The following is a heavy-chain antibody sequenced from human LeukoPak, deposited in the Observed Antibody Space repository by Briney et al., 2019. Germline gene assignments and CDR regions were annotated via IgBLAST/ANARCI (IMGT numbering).Heavy chain of an antibody. J-gene: IGHJ4*02. CDR3: AKLIMRPTYYYDSSGYSYYFDY. V-gene: IGHV3-23*01. CDR2: ISRSGGST. CDR1: GFTFSSYA. D-gene: IGHD3-22*01. Sequence: GGSLRLSCAASGFTFSSYAMSWVRQAPGKGLEWVSAISRSGGSTYYADSVKGRFTISRDNSKNTLYLQMNSLRAEDTALYYCAKLIMRPTYYYDSSGYSYYFDYWGQGTLVTVSS.